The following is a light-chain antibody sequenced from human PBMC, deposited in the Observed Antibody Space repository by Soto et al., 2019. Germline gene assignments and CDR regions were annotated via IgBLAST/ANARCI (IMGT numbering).Light chain of an antibody. Sequence: EIVFTQSPASLSLSPGERATLSCRASQSVNSYLAWYQQKPGQPPRLLIYDASNRATGIPARFSGSGSGTDFTLTISSLEPEDFAVYYCQQRSNWPPITFGQGTRLEIK. CDR1: QSVNSY. V-gene: IGKV3-11*01. CDR3: QQRSNWPPIT. CDR2: DAS. J-gene: IGKJ5*01.